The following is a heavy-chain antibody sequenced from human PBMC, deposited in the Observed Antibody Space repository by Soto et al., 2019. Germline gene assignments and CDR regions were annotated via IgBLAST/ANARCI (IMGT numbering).Heavy chain of an antibody. CDR1: GFTFSSYA. J-gene: IGHJ4*02. CDR2: ISGSGGST. Sequence: EVQLLESGGGLVQPGGSLRLSCAASGFTFSSYAMSWVRQAPGKGLEWVSAISGSGGSTYYADSVKGRFTISRDNSKNPLYLQMNSLRAEDTAVYYCAKAARLLHGSGSYSYFDYWGQGTLVTVSS. V-gene: IGHV3-23*01. CDR3: AKAARLLHGSGSYSYFDY. D-gene: IGHD3-10*01.